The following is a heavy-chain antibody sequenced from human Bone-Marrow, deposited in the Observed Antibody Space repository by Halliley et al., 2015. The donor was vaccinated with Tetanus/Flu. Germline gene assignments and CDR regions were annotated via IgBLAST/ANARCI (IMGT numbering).Heavy chain of an antibody. CDR3: ARVILMRASPYYYSGMDV. CDR1: GGSISSGAYS. J-gene: IGHJ6*02. D-gene: IGHD3-9*01. CDR2: IFHSGST. Sequence: LRLSCAVSGGSISSGAYSWSWVRQPPGKALEWIGYIFHSGSTYYDPSLQSRITMSLDTSKNHFSLNLTSVTAADTAVYYCARVILMRASPYYYSGMDVWGQGTTVAVSS. V-gene: IGHV4-30-2*01.